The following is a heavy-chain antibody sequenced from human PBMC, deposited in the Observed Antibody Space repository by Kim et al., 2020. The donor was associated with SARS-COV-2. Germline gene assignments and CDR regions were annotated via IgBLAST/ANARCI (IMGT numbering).Heavy chain of an antibody. V-gene: IGHV3-48*03. Sequence: GGSLRLSCAASGFTFSSYEMNWVRQAPGKGLEWVSYISSSGSTIYYADSVKGRFTISRDNAKNSLYLQMNSLRAEDTAVYYCAREWLRVGYGMDVWGQGTTVTVSS. CDR2: ISSSGSTI. J-gene: IGHJ6*02. CDR1: GFTFSSYE. CDR3: AREWLRVGYGMDV. D-gene: IGHD3-22*01.